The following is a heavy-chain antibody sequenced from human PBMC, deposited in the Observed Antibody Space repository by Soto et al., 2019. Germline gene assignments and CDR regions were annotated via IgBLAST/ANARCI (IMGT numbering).Heavy chain of an antibody. D-gene: IGHD2-21*02. CDR3: AISGLVVTATDNWFDP. J-gene: IGHJ5*02. CDR2: ISAYNGNT. V-gene: IGHV1-18*01. CDR1: GYTFTSYG. Sequence: ASVKVSCKASGYTFTSYGISWVRQAPGQGLEWMGWISAYNGNTNYAQKLQGRVTVTTDTSTSTAYMELRSLRSDDTAVYYCAISGLVVTATDNWFDPWGQGTLVTVSS.